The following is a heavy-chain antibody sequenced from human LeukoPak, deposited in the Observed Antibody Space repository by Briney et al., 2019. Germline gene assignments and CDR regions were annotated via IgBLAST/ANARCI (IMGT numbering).Heavy chain of an antibody. D-gene: IGHD2-2*01. CDR2: ISGSGGST. CDR3: AKEPQHGSWYFDY. CDR1: GFTFSSYG. V-gene: IGHV3-23*01. J-gene: IGHJ4*02. Sequence: GGSLRLSCAASGFTFSSYGRHWVRQAPGKGLEWVSAISGSGGSTYYAASVKGRFTISRDNSKNALYLQMNSLSAEATAVYYCAKEPQHGSWYFDYWGQGTLVTVSS.